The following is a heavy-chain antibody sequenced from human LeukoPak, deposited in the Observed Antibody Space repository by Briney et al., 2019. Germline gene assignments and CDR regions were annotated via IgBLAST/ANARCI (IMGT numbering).Heavy chain of an antibody. Sequence: SETLSLTCTVSGGSISSYYWSWIRQPPGKGLEWIGYIYYSGSTIYNPSLKSRVTMSVDTSKNLFSLKLSSVTAADTAVYYCARVYCSGDCYSRYFQHWGQGTLVTVSS. CDR2: IYYSGST. V-gene: IGHV4-59*12. J-gene: IGHJ1*01. D-gene: IGHD2-21*02. CDR1: GGSISSYY. CDR3: ARVYCSGDCYSRYFQH.